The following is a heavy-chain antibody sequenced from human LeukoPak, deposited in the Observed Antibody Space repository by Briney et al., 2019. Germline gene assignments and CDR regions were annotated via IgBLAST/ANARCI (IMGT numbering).Heavy chain of an antibody. V-gene: IGHV1-3*01. CDR2: INAGNGNT. CDR3: AIQLLIGGYDY. J-gene: IGHJ4*02. CDR1: GYTFTSYA. D-gene: IGHD2-2*01. Sequence: ASVKVSCKASGYTFTSYAMHWVRQAPGQRLERMGWINAGNGNTKYSQKFQGRVTITRDTSASTAYMELSSLRSEDTAVYYCAIQLLIGGYDYWGQGTLVTVSS.